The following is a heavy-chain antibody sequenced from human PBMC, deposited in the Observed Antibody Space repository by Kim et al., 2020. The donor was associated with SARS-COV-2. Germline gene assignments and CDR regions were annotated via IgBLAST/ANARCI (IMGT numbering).Heavy chain of an antibody. J-gene: IGHJ6*03. V-gene: IGHV3-33*01. CDR2: IWNDGTTK. CDR1: EFTFRSYA. Sequence: GGSLRLSCAASEFTFRSYAMHWVRQAPGKGLEWVAVIWNDGTTKVYPDSVRGRFTISRDDSKHTLYLQMNSLRAEDTAVYYCARGDSSSSYYYYMDVWG. CDR3: ARGDSSSSYYYYMDV. D-gene: IGHD6-13*01.